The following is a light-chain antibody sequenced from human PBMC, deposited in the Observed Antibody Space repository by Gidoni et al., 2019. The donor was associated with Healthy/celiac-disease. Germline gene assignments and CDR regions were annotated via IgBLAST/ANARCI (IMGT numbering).Light chain of an antibody. V-gene: IGKV1-39*01. CDR2: AAS. CDR1: QSISSY. J-gene: IGKJ2*01. CDR3: QQSYSTPQMYT. Sequence: DIQMTQSPSSLSASVGDRVTITCRASQSISSYLNWYQQKPGKAPKLLIYAASSLQSGVPSRFSGSGSGTEFTLTISSLQPEDFATYYCQQSYSTPQMYTFXXXTKLEIK.